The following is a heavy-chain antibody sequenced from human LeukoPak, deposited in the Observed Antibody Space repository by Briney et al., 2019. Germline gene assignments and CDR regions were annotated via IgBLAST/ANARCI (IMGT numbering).Heavy chain of an antibody. Sequence: ASVKVSCKASGYTCTSYGISWVRQAPGQGLEWMGWISAYNGNTNYAQKLQGRVTMTTDTSTSTAYMELRSLRSDDTAVYYCARDLKLVGAHDAFDTWGQGTMVTVSS. CDR3: ARDLKLVGAHDAFDT. D-gene: IGHD1-26*01. CDR2: ISAYNGNT. CDR1: GYTCTSYG. V-gene: IGHV1-18*01. J-gene: IGHJ3*02.